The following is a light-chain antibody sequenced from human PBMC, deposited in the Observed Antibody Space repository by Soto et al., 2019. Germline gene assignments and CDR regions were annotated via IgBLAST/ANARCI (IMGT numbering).Light chain of an antibody. CDR1: SGAVTSGHR. V-gene: IGLV7-46*01. CDR2: ETS. Sequence: QTVVTQEPSLTVSPGETVTLTCGSSSGAVTSGHRPSWIQQKPGQAPKTLIYETSNKHSWTPARFSGSLLGGKAALTLSGAQPEDEAEYYCLLCHSGPWVFGGGTQLTVL. J-gene: IGLJ3*02. CDR3: LLCHSGPWV.